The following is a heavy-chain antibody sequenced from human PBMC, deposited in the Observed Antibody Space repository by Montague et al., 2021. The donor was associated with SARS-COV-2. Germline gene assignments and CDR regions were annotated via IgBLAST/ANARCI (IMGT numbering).Heavy chain of an antibody. J-gene: IGHJ4*02. Sequence: SETLSLTCGINGGSLSDYYRSWIRQPPGKGLEWIGEINHRGSSNYSPSLKSRVTISVDTTKNQFSLRLSSVTAADTAVYYCARGRQHFNMIVVVMTGGEYFFDDWGQGTLVTVSS. CDR1: GGSLSDYY. CDR2: INHRGSS. CDR3: ARGRQHFNMIVVVMTGGEYFFDD. V-gene: IGHV4-34*01. D-gene: IGHD3-22*01.